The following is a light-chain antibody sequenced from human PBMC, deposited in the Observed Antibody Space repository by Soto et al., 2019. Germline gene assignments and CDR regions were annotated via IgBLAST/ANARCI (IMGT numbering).Light chain of an antibody. J-gene: IGKJ1*01. V-gene: IGKV3-11*01. CDR3: QQYGTAGT. CDR1: QSVSSY. Sequence: IVLTQSQAPLFVSAGERPTPLCSASQSVSSYLAWYQQKPRQAPRLLIYDAYNRATGIPDRFSGSGSSTDFTLTISRLEPEDFAVYCGQQYGTAGTCGQGTKGDIK. CDR2: DAY.